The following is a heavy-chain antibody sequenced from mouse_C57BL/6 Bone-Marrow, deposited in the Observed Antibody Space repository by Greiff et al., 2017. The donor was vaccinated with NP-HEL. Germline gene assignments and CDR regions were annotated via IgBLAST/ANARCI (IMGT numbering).Heavy chain of an antibody. J-gene: IGHJ3*01. V-gene: IGHV1-64*01. CDR1: GYTFTSYW. D-gene: IGHD2-4*01. CDR2: IHPNSGST. Sequence: VQLQQPGAELVKPGASVKLSCKASGYTFTSYWMHWVKQRPGQGLEWIGMIHPNSGSTNYNEKFKSKATLTVDKSSSTAYMQLSSLTSEDSAVYYCAREGIYYDYDPFFAYWGQGTLVTVSA. CDR3: AREGIYYDYDPFFAY.